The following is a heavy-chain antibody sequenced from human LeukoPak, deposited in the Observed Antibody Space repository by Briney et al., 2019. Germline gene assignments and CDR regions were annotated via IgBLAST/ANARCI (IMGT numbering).Heavy chain of an antibody. CDR2: IYYSGST. CDR1: GGSISGSSYY. V-gene: IGHV4-39*02. D-gene: IGHD3-16*02. CDR3: ARDDYDYVWGSYRYFDY. J-gene: IGHJ4*02. Sequence: SETLSLTCTVSGGSISGSSYYWGWIRQPPGKGLEWIGSIYYSGSTYYNPSLKSRVTISVDTSKNQFSLKLNSVTATDTAVYYCARDDYDYVWGSYRYFDYWGQGTLVTVSS.